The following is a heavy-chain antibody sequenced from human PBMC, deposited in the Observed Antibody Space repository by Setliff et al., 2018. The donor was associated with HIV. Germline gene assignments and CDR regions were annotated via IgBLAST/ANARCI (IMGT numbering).Heavy chain of an antibody. V-gene: IGHV4-59*11. D-gene: IGHD2-15*01. CDR2: IYYTGIP. J-gene: IGHJ5*02. CDR3: ARVSRLHPFDP. Sequence: SETLSLTCTVSGGSISGHYWSWIRQTPGKGLQWIGLIYYTGIPTYNPSLEGRVTMSVDRSKNQFSLRLTSVTAADTAMYYCARVSRLHPFDPWGQGTLVTVSS. CDR1: GGSISGHY.